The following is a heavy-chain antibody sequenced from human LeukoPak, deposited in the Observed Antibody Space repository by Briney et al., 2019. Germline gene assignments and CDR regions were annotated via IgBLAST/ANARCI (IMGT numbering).Heavy chain of an antibody. Sequence: GGSLRLSCAASGFTFSSYEMNWVRQAPGKGLEWVSYISSSGSTIYYADSVKGRFTISRDNAKNSLYLQMNSLRAEDTALYYCAKDMGFDYDSSGYYYPDCWGQGTLVTVSS. D-gene: IGHD3-22*01. CDR3: AKDMGFDYDSSGYYYPDC. J-gene: IGHJ4*02. V-gene: IGHV3-48*03. CDR1: GFTFSSYE. CDR2: ISSSGSTI.